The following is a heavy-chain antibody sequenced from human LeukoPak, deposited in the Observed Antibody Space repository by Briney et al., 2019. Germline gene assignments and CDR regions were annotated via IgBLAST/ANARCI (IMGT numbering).Heavy chain of an antibody. CDR2: INQDGRIQ. J-gene: IGHJ4*02. CDR1: GFPFSDYW. V-gene: IGHV3-7*01. CDR3: SRSLDY. Sequence: EGSLRLSCAASGFPFSDYWMDWVRQAPGKGVEWVANINQDGRIQYYADSVRGRFIISRNNAKNSLYLQMYSLRAEDTAIYFCSRSLDYLGQGALVTVSS.